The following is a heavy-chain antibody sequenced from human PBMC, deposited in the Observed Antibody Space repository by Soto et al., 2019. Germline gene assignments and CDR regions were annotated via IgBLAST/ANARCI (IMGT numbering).Heavy chain of an antibody. V-gene: IGHV3-23*01. D-gene: IGHD6-13*01. Sequence: GGSLRLSCAASGFTFSSYAMSWVRQAPGKGLEWVSAISGGGNDRFYADSVKGPFTISRDNSKNTLYLHMNSLRAEDTAVHYCARSLFIAATDTEPFDSWGQGTLVTVSS. J-gene: IGHJ4*02. CDR3: ARSLFIAATDTEPFDS. CDR1: GFTFSSYA. CDR2: ISGGGNDR.